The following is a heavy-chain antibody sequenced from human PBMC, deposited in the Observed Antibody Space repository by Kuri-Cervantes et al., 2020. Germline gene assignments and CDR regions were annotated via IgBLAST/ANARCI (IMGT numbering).Heavy chain of an antibody. V-gene: IGHV3-74*01. D-gene: IGHD3-10*01. J-gene: IGHJ4*02. Sequence: GESLKISCSASGFTFSSYWMHWVRQAPGKGLVWVSRINSDGSSTSYAESVKGRFTISRDNAKNTLYLQMNSLRAEDTAVYYVAYGSGSYYGYWGQGTLVTVSS. CDR3: AYGSGSYYGY. CDR1: GFTFSSYW. CDR2: INSDGSST.